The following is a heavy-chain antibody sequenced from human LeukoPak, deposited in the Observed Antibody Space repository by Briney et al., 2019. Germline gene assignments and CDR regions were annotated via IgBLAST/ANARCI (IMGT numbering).Heavy chain of an antibody. CDR3: ARGCCSGGSCYDAFDI. V-gene: IGHV4-59*01. CDR1: GGSISSFY. CDR2: IYYSGST. D-gene: IGHD2-15*01. Sequence: SETLSLTCTVSGGSISSFYWTWIRQPPGKGLEWIGYIYYSGSTNYNPSLKSRVTISVDTSKNKFSLKLSSVTAADTAVYYCARGCCSGGSCYDAFDIWGQGTMVTVSS. J-gene: IGHJ3*02.